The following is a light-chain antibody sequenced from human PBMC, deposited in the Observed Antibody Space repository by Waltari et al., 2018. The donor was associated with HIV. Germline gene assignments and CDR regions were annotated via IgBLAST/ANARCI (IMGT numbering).Light chain of an antibody. CDR1: QGIRHY. V-gene: IGKV1-27*01. Sequence: DIQMTQSPSSLSASVGDGVTMTCRASQGIRHYLAWYQQKPGKVPKLLIHSASILHSGVPFRFSGSGSGTDFTLTISNLQPEDVATYYCQEYRSAPQTFGQGTKVEIK. CDR2: SAS. J-gene: IGKJ1*01. CDR3: QEYRSAPQT.